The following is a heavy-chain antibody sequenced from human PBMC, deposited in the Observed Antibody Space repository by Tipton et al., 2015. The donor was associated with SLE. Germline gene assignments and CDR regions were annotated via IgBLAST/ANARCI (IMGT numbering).Heavy chain of an antibody. CDR1: GGSISSGSHY. J-gene: IGHJ4*02. CDR2: IYTSGST. CDR3: ARETHAGSIAAAATGGFDY. D-gene: IGHD6-13*01. Sequence: TLSLTCTVSGGSISSGSHYWSWIRKPAGKGLEWIGHIYTSGSTNYNPSLKSRVTISVDTSKNQFSLKLSSVTAADTAVYYCARETHAGSIAAAATGGFDYWGQGTLVTVSS. V-gene: IGHV4-61*09.